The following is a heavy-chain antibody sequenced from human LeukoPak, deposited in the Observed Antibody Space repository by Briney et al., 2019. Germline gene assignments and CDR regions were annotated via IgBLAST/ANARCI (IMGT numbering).Heavy chain of an antibody. CDR3: ARDPQPSYYYDSSGYYLPDY. CDR2: ISAYNGNT. J-gene: IGHJ4*02. D-gene: IGHD3-22*01. Sequence: GASVKVSCKASGYTFTSCGISWVRQAPGQGLEWMGWISAYNGNTNYAQKLQGRVTMTTDTSTSTAYMELRSLRSDDTAVYYCARDPQPSYYYDSSGYYLPDYWGQGTLVTVSS. V-gene: IGHV1-18*01. CDR1: GYTFTSCG.